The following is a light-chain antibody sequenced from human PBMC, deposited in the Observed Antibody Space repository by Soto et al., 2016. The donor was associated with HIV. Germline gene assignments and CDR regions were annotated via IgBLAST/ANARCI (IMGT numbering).Light chain of an antibody. CDR1: QDISNY. J-gene: IGKJ1*01. CDR3: QQCSDTPRT. Sequence: DIQMTQSPSSLSASVGDRVTITCQASQDISNYLNWYQQKPGKAPKLLIYDASNLETGVPSRFSGSGSGTDFTFTISSLQPEDFGTYYCQQCSDTPRTFGQGTTVVI. V-gene: IGKV1-33*01. CDR2: DAS.